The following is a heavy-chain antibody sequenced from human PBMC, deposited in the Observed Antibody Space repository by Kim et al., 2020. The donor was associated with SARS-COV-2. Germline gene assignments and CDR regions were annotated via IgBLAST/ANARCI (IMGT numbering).Heavy chain of an antibody. V-gene: IGHV3-21*01. CDR2: ISSSSSYI. J-gene: IGHJ4*02. CDR1: GFTFSSYS. D-gene: IGHD3-10*01. Sequence: GGSLRLSCAASGFTFSSYSMNWVRQAPGKGLEWVSSISSSSSYIYYADSVKGRFTISRDNAKNSLYLQMNSLRAEDTAVYYCARVEFSPNTSPHKTFDYWGQGTLVTVSS. CDR3: ARVEFSPNTSPHKTFDY.